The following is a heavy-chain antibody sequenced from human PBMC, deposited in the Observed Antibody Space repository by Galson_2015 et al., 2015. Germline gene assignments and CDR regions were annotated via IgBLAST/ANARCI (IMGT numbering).Heavy chain of an antibody. CDR2: ISSSGSTI. D-gene: IGHD2-21*01. Sequence: SLRLSCAASGFTFSSYEMNWVRQAPGKGLEWVSYISSSGSTIYYADSVKGRFTISRDNAKNSLYLQMNSLRAEDTAVYYCARAIVGDAFDIWGQGTMLTVSS. J-gene: IGHJ3*02. CDR3: ARAIVGDAFDI. V-gene: IGHV3-48*03. CDR1: GFTFSSYE.